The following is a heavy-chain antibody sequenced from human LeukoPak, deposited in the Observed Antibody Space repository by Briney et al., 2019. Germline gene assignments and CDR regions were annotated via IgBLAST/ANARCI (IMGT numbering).Heavy chain of an antibody. V-gene: IGHV4-34*12. J-gene: IGHJ5*02. Sequence: SETLSLTCAVYGGSFNLYYWSWIRQPPGKGLEWIGEIFHTGSTTYNPSLKSRVTISVDTSKNQFSLHLTSVTAADTAVYYCARHRFCTTSTCPTLRGFNWFDPWGQGTLVTVSS. CDR2: IFHTGST. D-gene: IGHD2/OR15-2a*01. CDR3: ARHRFCTTSTCPTLRGFNWFDP. CDR1: GGSFNLYY.